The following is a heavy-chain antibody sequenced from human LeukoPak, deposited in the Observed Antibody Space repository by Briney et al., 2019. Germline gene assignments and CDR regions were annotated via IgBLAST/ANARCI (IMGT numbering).Heavy chain of an antibody. V-gene: IGHV1-46*01. CDR3: ARDVSRVGATGPFDY. J-gene: IGHJ4*02. CDR2: INPSGGST. D-gene: IGHD1-26*01. Sequence: ASVKVSCKASGYTFTSYYIHWVRQAPGQGLEWMGLINPSGGSTNYAQKFQGRVTMTRDTSTSTVYMELSRLRSDDTAVYYCARDVSRVGATGPFDYWGQGTLVTVSS. CDR1: GYTFTSYY.